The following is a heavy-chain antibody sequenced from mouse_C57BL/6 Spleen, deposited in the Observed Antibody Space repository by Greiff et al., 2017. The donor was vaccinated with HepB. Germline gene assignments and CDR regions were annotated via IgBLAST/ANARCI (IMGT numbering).Heavy chain of an antibody. CDR3: ARGDLLYAMDY. Sequence: EVQLVESEGGLVQPGSSMKLSCTASGFTFSDYYMAWVRQVPEKGLEWVANINYDGSSTYYLDSLKSRFIISRDNAKNILYLQMSSLKSEDTATYYCARGDLLYAMDYWGQGTSVTVSS. CDR2: INYDGSST. J-gene: IGHJ4*01. CDR1: GFTFSDYY. V-gene: IGHV5-16*01.